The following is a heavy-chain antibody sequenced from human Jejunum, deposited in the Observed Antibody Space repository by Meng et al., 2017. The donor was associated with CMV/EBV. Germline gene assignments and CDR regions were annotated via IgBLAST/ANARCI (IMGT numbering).Heavy chain of an antibody. CDR1: NGFA. Sequence: NGFAINWVHQASGKGLEWVGRIRSKAKKDVTTYGELMRGRFSISRDDSKNTAFLQMNSLKIEDTAVYYCTRSPAGGTFSDYGLDVWGHGTTVTVSS. CDR2: IRSKAKKDVT. D-gene: IGHD1-26*01. V-gene: IGHV3-73*01. J-gene: IGHJ6*02. CDR3: TRSPAGGTFSDYGLDV.